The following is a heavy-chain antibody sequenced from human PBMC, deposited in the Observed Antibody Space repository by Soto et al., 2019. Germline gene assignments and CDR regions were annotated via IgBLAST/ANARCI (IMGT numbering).Heavy chain of an antibody. CDR2: ISGSGGST. J-gene: IGHJ6*03. Sequence: HPGGSLRLSCAASGFTFSSYAMSWVRQAPGKGLEWVSAISGSGGSTYYADSVKGRFTISRDNSKNTLYLQMNSLRAEDTAVYYCAKKWHYYGSGSYGSYYYYMDVWGKGTTVTVSS. CDR1: GFTFSSYA. V-gene: IGHV3-23*01. D-gene: IGHD3-10*01. CDR3: AKKWHYYGSGSYGSYYYYMDV.